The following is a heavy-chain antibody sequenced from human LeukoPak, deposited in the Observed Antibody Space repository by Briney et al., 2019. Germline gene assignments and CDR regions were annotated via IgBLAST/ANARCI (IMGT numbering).Heavy chain of an antibody. J-gene: IGHJ5*02. D-gene: IGHD3-22*01. CDR3: ARGRYYYDSSGLPNWFDP. CDR1: GGTFSGYY. V-gene: IGHV4-34*01. Sequence: KPSETLSLTCAVYGGTFSGYYWHWIRQPPGKGLEWIGEINHSGSTNYNPSLKSRVTISVDTSKNQFSLKLSSVTAADTAVYYCARGRYYYDSSGLPNWFDPWGQGTLVTVSS. CDR2: INHSGST.